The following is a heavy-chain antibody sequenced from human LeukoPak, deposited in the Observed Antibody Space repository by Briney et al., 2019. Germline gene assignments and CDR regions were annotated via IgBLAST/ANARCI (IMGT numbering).Heavy chain of an antibody. D-gene: IGHD6-19*01. CDR2: IYYSGST. Sequence: PSETLSLTCTVSGGSISSSGYYWGWIGQPPGKGLEWIGSIYYSGSTYYNPSPKSRVTISVDTSKNQFSLKLSSVTAADTAVYYCAREGVVLIDRIAVAGPDYWGQGTLVTVSS. J-gene: IGHJ4*02. CDR1: GGSISSSGYY. CDR3: AREGVVLIDRIAVAGPDY. V-gene: IGHV4-39*07.